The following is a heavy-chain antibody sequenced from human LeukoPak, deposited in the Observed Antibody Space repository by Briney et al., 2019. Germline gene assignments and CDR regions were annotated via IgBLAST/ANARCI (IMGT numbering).Heavy chain of an antibody. CDR1: GYTFSSYS. CDR3: ARDTSGWYKRFDY. V-gene: IGHV3-21*01. Sequence: PGGSLRLSCAASGYTFSSYSINWVRQAPGKGLEWVASISVRSNYIYYADSVRGRFSISRDDARDSLYLQMNSLRAEDTAVYYCARDTSGWYKRFDYWGQGTLVTVSS. D-gene: IGHD6-19*01. CDR2: ISVRSNYI. J-gene: IGHJ4*02.